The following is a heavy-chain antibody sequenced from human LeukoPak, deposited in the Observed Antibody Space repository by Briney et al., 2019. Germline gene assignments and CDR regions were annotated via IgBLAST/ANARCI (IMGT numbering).Heavy chain of an antibody. J-gene: IGHJ4*02. V-gene: IGHV4-4*07. CDR2: ISLTEGS. D-gene: IGHD1-26*01. CDR1: GASVSVYL. Sequence: SETLSLTCTVSGASVSVYLWSWIRQSAGKGLEWIGRISLTEGSNYNPSLESRVTMSVDTSKNQFSLKLSSVTGAGTAVYFWARVGLGGGSYYGRGYYFDYWGQGTLVTVSS. CDR3: ARVGLGGGSYYGRGYYFDY.